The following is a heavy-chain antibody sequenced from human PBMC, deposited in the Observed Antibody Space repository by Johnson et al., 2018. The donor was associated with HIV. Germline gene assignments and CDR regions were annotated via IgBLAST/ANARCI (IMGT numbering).Heavy chain of an antibody. CDR2: TYYEGINK. V-gene: IGHV3-33*06. D-gene: IGHD2-15*01. J-gene: IGHJ3*01. CDR1: GFTFSSYG. Sequence: QVQLVESGGGVVQPGRSLKLSCAASGFTFSSYGMHWVRQAPGKGLEWMALTYYEGINKYYADSVKGRFTTSRDNTKNTLYLQMNSLRAEDTAVYYCAKIMSKWSVDDDAFDVWGQGTMVTVSS. CDR3: AKIMSKWSVDDDAFDV.